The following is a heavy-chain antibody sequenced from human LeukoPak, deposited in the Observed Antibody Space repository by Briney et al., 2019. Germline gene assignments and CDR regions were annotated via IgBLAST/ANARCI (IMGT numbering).Heavy chain of an antibody. Sequence: GGSLRLSCAASGFTFSSYWMTWVRQAPGKGLEWVANIKQDGSEKYYVDSVKGRFTISRDNARNSLYLQMNTLRAEDTAVYSCARGADGVSSNSRGWFDPWGQGALVTVSS. CDR3: ARGADGVSSNSRGWFDP. V-gene: IGHV3-7*01. CDR1: GFTFSSYW. D-gene: IGHD2-15*01. J-gene: IGHJ5*02. CDR2: IKQDGSEK.